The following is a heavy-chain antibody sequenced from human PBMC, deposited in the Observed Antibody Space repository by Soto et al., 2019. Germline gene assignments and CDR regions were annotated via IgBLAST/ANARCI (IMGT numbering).Heavy chain of an antibody. Sequence: QVQLQQWGAGLLKPSETLSLTCAVYGGSFSGYQWSWIRQTPGKGLEWIGEINDSGNINYNPSLKSRVTICIDTPKKQISLKLRSVTAADTAVYYCARGLILWFGELSRRGGYYYYMDVWGKGTTVTVSS. D-gene: IGHD3-10*01. V-gene: IGHV4-34*01. CDR3: ARGLILWFGELSRRGGYYYYMDV. CDR2: INDSGNI. J-gene: IGHJ6*03. CDR1: GGSFSGYQ.